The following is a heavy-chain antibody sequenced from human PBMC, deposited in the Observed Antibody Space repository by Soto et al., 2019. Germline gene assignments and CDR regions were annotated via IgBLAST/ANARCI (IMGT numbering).Heavy chain of an antibody. CDR3: TRDASRDSSARGWFDP. CDR1: GFSFSTYL. CDR2: IKQGGNEK. D-gene: IGHD6-13*01. J-gene: IGHJ5*02. V-gene: IGHV3-7*01. Sequence: SGGSLRLSCAASGFSFSTYLMSWVRQAPGKGLEWVANIKQGGNEKFYVDSVKGRFTISRDNDKKSLYLQMNSLRAEDTAVYYCTRDASRDSSARGWFDPWGPGTLVTVSS.